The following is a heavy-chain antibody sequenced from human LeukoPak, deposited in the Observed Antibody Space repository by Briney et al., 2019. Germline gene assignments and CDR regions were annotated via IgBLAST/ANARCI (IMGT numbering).Heavy chain of an antibody. CDR1: GGSVSSGSYF. CDR3: ARSPWGIAAAGH. D-gene: IGHD6-13*01. V-gene: IGHV4-61*01. J-gene: IGHJ4*02. CDR2: ISYSGST. Sequence: PSETLSLTCTVSGGSVSSGSYFWSWIRQPPGKGLEWIGYISYSGSTNYNPSLKGRVTISVDTSKNQFSLKLSSVTAADTAVFYCARSPWGIAAAGHWGQGTLVTVFS.